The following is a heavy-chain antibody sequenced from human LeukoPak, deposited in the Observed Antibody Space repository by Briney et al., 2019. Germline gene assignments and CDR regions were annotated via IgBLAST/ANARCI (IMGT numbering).Heavy chain of an antibody. CDR3: AKDFADYSHFDY. D-gene: IGHD4-11*01. CDR1: GFTFSSYG. V-gene: IGHV3-30*02. J-gene: IGHJ4*02. Sequence: GGSLRLSCAASGFTFSSYGMHWVRQAPGKGLEWVAFIRYDGSNKYYADSVKGRFTISRDNSKNTLYLQMNSLRAEDTAVYYCAKDFADYSHFDYWGQGTLVTVSS. CDR2: IRYDGSNK.